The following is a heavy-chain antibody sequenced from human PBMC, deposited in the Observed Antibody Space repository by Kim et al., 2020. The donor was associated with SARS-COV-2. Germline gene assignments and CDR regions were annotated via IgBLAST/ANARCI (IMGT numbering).Heavy chain of an antibody. J-gene: IGHJ6*02. CDR2: INAGNGNT. Sequence: ASVKVSCKASGYTFTSYAMHWVRQAPGQRLEWMGWINAGNGNTKYSQKFQGRVTITRETSASTAYMELSSLRSEDTAVYYCASGGYYYGSGSYYALSYYYGMDVWGQGTTVTVSS. D-gene: IGHD3-10*01. V-gene: IGHV1-3*01. CDR1: GYTFTSYA. CDR3: ASGGYYYGSGSYYALSYYYGMDV.